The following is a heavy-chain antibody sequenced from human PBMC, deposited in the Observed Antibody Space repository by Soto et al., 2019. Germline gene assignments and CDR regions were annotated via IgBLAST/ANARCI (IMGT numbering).Heavy chain of an antibody. V-gene: IGHV4-34*01. D-gene: IGHD5-12*01. CDR2: INHSGST. J-gene: IGHJ5*02. CDR3: ARTPDIAATITGLNWFDP. CDR1: GGSFSGYY. Sequence: PSETLSLTCAVYGGSFSGYYWSWIRQPPGKGLEWIGEINHSGSTNYNPSLKSRVTISVDTSKNQFSLKLSSVTAADTAVYYCARTPDIAATITGLNWFDPWGQGTLVTVS.